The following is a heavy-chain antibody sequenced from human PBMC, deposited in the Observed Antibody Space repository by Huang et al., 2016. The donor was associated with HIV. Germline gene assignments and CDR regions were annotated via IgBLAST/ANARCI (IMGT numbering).Heavy chain of an antibody. D-gene: IGHD3-10*01. J-gene: IGHJ3*01. CDR1: GYTFTNYD. V-gene: IGHV1-8*01. CDR2: MNPKSVNV. Sequence: QIQLAQSGAEVKKPGASVKVSCKASGYTFTNYDINWVRPAYGQGIEWLGWMNPKSVNVGYTKKFQGRVAILWNSSINTSYLEVTSLTSEDTAVYYCARGFGINYNHEAFDVWGQGTMVTVSS. CDR3: ARGFGINYNHEAFDV.